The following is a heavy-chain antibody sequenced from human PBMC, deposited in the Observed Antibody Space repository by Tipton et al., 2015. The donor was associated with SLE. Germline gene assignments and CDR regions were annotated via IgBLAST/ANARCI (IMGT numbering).Heavy chain of an antibody. Sequence: SLRLSCAASGFAFDDYGMSWGRQTPGKGLEWVADISPDGSEKYYVDSVKGRLTISRDNAQNSLFLQMNHLRVEDTGLYYCARDTAGLDYWGQGTLVTVPS. CDR1: GFAFDDYG. CDR3: ARDTAGLDY. J-gene: IGHJ4*02. CDR2: ISPDGSEK. V-gene: IGHV3-7*01. D-gene: IGHD5-18*01.